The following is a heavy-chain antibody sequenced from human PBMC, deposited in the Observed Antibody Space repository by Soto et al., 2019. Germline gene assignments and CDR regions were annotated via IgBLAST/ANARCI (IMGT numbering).Heavy chain of an antibody. J-gene: IGHJ4*02. CDR1: GGTFSRYT. Sequence: ASVKVSCKASGGTFSRYTITWVRQAPGQGLEWMGGITPMFGTPNYAQKFQGRVTITADESTSTAYMELSSLRSEDTAMYYCARDGTLYDSSAYYYLYWGQGTLVTVSS. CDR3: ARDGTLYDSSAYYYLY. V-gene: IGHV1-69*13. D-gene: IGHD3-22*01. CDR2: ITPMFGTP.